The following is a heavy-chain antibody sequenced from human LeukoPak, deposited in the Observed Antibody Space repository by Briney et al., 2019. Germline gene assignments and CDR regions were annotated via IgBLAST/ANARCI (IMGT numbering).Heavy chain of an antibody. CDR1: GFTFSSYA. CDR3: ARDSRDGYNFYYFDY. J-gene: IGHJ4*02. Sequence: GGSLRLSCAASGFTFSSYAISWVRQAPGKGLEWVSAISGSGGSTYYADSVKGRFTISRDNSKNTLYLQMNSLRAEDTAVYYCARDSRDGYNFYYFDYWGQGTLVTVSS. CDR2: ISGSGGST. D-gene: IGHD5-24*01. V-gene: IGHV3-23*01.